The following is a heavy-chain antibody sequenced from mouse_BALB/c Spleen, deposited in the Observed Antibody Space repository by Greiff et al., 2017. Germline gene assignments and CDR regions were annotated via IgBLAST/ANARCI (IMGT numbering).Heavy chain of an antibody. CDR2: INPSTGYT. CDR1: GYTFTSYW. V-gene: IGHV1-7*01. CDR3: ARGRNWYFDV. Sequence: QVQLQQSGAELAKPGASVKMSCKASGYTFTSYWMHWVKQRPGQGLEWIGYINPSTGYTEYNQKFKDKATLTADKSSSTAYMQLSSLTSEDSAVYYCARGRNWYFDVWGAGTTVTVSS. J-gene: IGHJ1*01.